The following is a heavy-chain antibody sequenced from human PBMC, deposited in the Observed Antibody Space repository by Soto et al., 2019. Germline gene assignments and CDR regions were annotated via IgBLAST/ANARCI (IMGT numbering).Heavy chain of an antibody. Sequence: GGSLRLSCAASGFTFSSYGMHWVRQAPGKGLEWVAVISYDGSNKYYADSVKGRFTISRDNSKSTLYLQMNSLRAEDTAVYYCAKPLGYCSGGSCYSPPAGPFDYWGQGTLVTVPS. D-gene: IGHD2-15*01. J-gene: IGHJ4*02. CDR2: ISYDGSNK. CDR1: GFTFSSYG. V-gene: IGHV3-30*18. CDR3: AKPLGYCSGGSCYSPPAGPFDY.